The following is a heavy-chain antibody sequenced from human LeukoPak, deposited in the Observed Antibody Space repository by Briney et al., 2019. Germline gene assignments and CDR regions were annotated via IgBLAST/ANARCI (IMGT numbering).Heavy chain of an antibody. D-gene: IGHD5-12*01. CDR1: GDSISTSNSY. CDR3: AKSNGYGLIDY. V-gene: IGHV4-39*01. Sequence: SETLSLTCTVSGDSISTSNSYWGWIRQPPGKGLEWIGSIYYSGNTYYNASLKSRVTISVDTSKNQFSLKLTSVTAADTAVYYCAKSNGYGLIDYWGQGTLVTVSS. J-gene: IGHJ4*02. CDR2: IYYSGNT.